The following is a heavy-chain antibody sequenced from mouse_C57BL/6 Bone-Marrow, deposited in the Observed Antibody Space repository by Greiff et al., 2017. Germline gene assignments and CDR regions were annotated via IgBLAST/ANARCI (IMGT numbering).Heavy chain of an antibody. CDR1: GYTFTSYW. Sequence: VKLQQPGAELVMPGASVKLSCKASGYTFTSYWMHWVKQRPGQGLEWIGEIDPSDSYPNYNQKFKGKSTLTVDKSSSPAYMQLSSLTSEDSAVYACARPHGYDRAYAMDYWGQGTSVTVSS. D-gene: IGHD2-2*01. V-gene: IGHV1-69*01. J-gene: IGHJ4*01. CDR3: ARPHGYDRAYAMDY. CDR2: IDPSDSYP.